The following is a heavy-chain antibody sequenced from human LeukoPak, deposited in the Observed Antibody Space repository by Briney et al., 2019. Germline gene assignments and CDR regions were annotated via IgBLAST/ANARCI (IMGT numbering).Heavy chain of an antibody. CDR1: GFTFSSYA. J-gene: IGHJ4*02. CDR3: AKDPLPLYCSSTSCSHFDY. V-gene: IGHV3-23*01. D-gene: IGHD2-2*01. CDR2: ISCSGGST. Sequence: GGSLRLSCAASGFTFSSYAMSWVRQAPGKGLVWVSAISCSGGSTYYADSVKGRFTISRDNSKNTLYLQMNSLRAEDTAVYYCAKDPLPLYCSSTSCSHFDYWGQGTLVTVSS.